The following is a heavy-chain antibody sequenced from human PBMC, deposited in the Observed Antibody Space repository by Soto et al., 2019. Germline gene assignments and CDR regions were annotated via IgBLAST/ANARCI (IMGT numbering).Heavy chain of an antibody. Sequence: SETLSLTCTVSAGSISSGGRYWSWIRQHPGKGLEWIGYIHYSGGTYYNPSLKSRVAMSVDTSENQFSLKLNSLTAADTAVYYCAREGSGPLDYWGQGTLVTVS. J-gene: IGHJ4*02. CDR2: IHYSGGT. V-gene: IGHV4-31*03. CDR3: AREGSGPLDY. CDR1: AGSISSGGRY.